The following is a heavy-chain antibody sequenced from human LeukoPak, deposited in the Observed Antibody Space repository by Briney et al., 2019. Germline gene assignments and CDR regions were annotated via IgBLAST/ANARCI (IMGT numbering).Heavy chain of an antibody. CDR1: GYTFTSYG. CDR2: ISAYNGNT. D-gene: IGHD4-17*01. Sequence: ASVKVSCKASGYTFTSYGISWVRQAPGQGLEWMGWISAYNGNTNYAQKLQGRVTMTTDTSTSTAYMELRSLRSDDTAVYYCARDAPYGDYDDYYYYHGMDVWGQGTTVTVSS. J-gene: IGHJ6*02. V-gene: IGHV1-18*01. CDR3: ARDAPYGDYDDYYYYHGMDV.